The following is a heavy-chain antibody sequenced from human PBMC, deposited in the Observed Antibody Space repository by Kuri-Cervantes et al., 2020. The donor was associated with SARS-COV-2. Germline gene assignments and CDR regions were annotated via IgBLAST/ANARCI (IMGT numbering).Heavy chain of an antibody. CDR1: GFTFSSYA. D-gene: IGHD5-18*01. V-gene: IGHV3-30*04. CDR2: ISKGGKDK. J-gene: IGHJ3*02. Sequence: GESLKISCAASGFTFSSYAMHWVRQAPGKGLEWVAVISKGGKDKYYADSVKGRCTISRDNSKNIVYLQMSSLRAEDTAVYYCARVIEDTADAFDIWGQGTMVTVSS. CDR3: ARVIEDTADAFDI.